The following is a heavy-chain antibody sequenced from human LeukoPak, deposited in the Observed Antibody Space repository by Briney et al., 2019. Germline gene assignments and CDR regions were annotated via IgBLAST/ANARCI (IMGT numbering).Heavy chain of an antibody. CDR1: GYTLTELS. CDR3: ATDRPGMTTVIGYYYYGMDV. V-gene: IGHV1-24*01. D-gene: IGHD4-17*01. J-gene: IGHJ6*02. Sequence: ASVKVSCKFSGYTLTELSMHWVRQAPGKGLEWMGGFDPEDGETIYAQKFQGRVTMTEDTSTDTAYMELSSLRSEDTAVYYCATDRPGMTTVIGYYYYGMDVWGQGTTVTVSS. CDR2: FDPEDGET.